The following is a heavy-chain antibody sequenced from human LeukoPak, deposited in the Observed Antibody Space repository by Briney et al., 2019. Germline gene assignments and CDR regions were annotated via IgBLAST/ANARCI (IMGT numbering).Heavy chain of an antibody. CDR2: ISAYNGNT. CDR3: ATSPPQQRWFDP. D-gene: IGHD6-13*01. CDR1: GYTFTSYG. V-gene: IGHV1-18*01. Sequence: ASVKVSCKASGYTFTSYGISWVRQAPGQGLEWMGWISAYNGNTNYAQKFQGRVTMTEDTSTDTAYMELSSLRSEDTAVYYCATSPPQQRWFDPWGQGTLVTVSS. J-gene: IGHJ5*02.